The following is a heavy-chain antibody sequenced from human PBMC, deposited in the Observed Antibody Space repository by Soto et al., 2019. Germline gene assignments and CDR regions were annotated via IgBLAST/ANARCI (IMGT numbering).Heavy chain of an antibody. J-gene: IGHJ5*02. CDR2: IYYSGST. CDR1: GGSISSGDYY. CDR3: ARDVRNFGGPFRFDP. D-gene: IGHD3-16*01. Sequence: PSDTLSLTCTVSGGSISSGDYYWSWIRQPPGKGLEWIGYIYYSGSTYYNPSLKSRVTISVDTSKNQFSLKLSSVTAADTAVYYCARDVRNFGGPFRFDPWGQGTLVTVSS. V-gene: IGHV4-30-4*02.